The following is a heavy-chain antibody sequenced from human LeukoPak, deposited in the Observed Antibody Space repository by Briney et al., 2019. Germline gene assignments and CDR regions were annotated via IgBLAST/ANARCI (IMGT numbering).Heavy chain of an antibody. V-gene: IGHV3-30*04. D-gene: IGHD2-2*01. CDR3: ARAKEPAATYDAFDI. J-gene: IGHJ3*02. CDR2: ISYDGSNK. Sequence: GGSLRLSCAASGFTFSSYAMHWVRQAPGKGLGWVAVISYDGSNKYYADSVKGRFTISRDNSKNTLYLQMNSLRAEDTAVYYCARAKEPAATYDAFDIWGQGTMVTVSS. CDR1: GFTFSSYA.